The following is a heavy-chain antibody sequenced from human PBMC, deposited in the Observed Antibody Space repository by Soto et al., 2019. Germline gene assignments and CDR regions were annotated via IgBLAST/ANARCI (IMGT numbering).Heavy chain of an antibody. Sequence: LGESLKISCKGSGYSFTSYWIGWVRQMPGKGLEWMGIIYPGDSDTRYSPSFQGQVTISADKSISTAYLQWSSLKASDTAMYYCARRGGIVGATVYYYGMDVWGQGTTVTVSS. CDR2: IYPGDSDT. CDR1: GYSFTSYW. D-gene: IGHD1-26*01. V-gene: IGHV5-51*01. J-gene: IGHJ6*02. CDR3: ARRGGIVGATVYYYGMDV.